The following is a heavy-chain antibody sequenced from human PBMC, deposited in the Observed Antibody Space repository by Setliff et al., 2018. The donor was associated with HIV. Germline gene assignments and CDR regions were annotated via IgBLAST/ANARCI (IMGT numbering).Heavy chain of an antibody. CDR1: GGSISSGSYY. J-gene: IGHJ4*02. CDR2: IYTSGTT. V-gene: IGHV4-61*09. Sequence: SETLSLTCTVSGGSISSGSYYWSWIRQPAGKGLEWIGHIYTSGTTVYNHSLKSRVAISVDTSKNQFSLELTSVTAADTAVYFCARSPSARLYFDYWGQGTLVTVSS. CDR3: ARSPSARLYFDY.